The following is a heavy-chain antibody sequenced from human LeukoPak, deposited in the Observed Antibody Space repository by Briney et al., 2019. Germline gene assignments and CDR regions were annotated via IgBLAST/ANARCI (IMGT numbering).Heavy chain of an antibody. CDR2: IYTSGST. CDR3: ARDRAGYCGGGSCYAGGWFDP. Sequence: SETLSLTCTVSGDSISSGNYYWTWIRQPAGKGLEWIGRIYTSGSTNYNPSLKSRVTISVDTSKNQFSLELSSVTAADTAVYYCARDRAGYCGGGSCYAGGWFDPWGQGTLVTVSS. D-gene: IGHD2-15*01. CDR1: GDSISSGNYY. J-gene: IGHJ5*02. V-gene: IGHV4-61*02.